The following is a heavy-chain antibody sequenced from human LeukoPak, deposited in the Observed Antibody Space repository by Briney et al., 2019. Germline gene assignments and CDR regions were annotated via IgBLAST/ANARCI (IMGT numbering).Heavy chain of an antibody. CDR1: GYTFTSYD. Sequence: ASVKLSCKASGYTFTSYDINWVRQATGQGLEWMGWMNPNSGNTGYAQKFQGRVTMTRNTSISTAYMELSSLRSEDTAMYYCARAGSYYGMDVWGQGTTVTVSS. J-gene: IGHJ6*02. D-gene: IGHD7-27*01. CDR3: ARAGSYYGMDV. V-gene: IGHV1-8*01. CDR2: MNPNSGNT.